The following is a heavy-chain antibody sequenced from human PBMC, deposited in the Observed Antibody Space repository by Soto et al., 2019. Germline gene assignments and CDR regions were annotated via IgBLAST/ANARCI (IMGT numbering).Heavy chain of an antibody. J-gene: IGHJ4*02. CDR1: GFTFSSYA. Sequence: VGSLRLSCAASGFTFSSYAMSWVRQAPGKGLEWVSAISGSGGSTYYADSVKGRFTISRDNSKNTLYLQMNSLRAEDTAVYYCAKDSCSGGSCYYDYWGQGTLVTVSS. CDR2: ISGSGGST. D-gene: IGHD2-15*01. V-gene: IGHV3-23*01. CDR3: AKDSCSGGSCYYDY.